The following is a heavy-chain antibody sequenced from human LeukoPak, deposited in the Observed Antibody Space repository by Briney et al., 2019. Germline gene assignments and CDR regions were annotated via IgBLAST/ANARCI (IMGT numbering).Heavy chain of an antibody. CDR2: IYTSGST. J-gene: IGHJ1*01. D-gene: IGHD1-26*01. V-gene: IGHV4-4*07. CDR1: GGSISSYY. CDR3: ASSGSYYAEYFQH. Sequence: SETLSLPCNVSGGSISSYYWSWIRQPAGKGLGCIGRIYTSGSTNYNPSLRSRVTMSVDTSKNQFCLKLSSVTAADTAVYYCASSGSYYAEYFQHWGQGTLVTVSS.